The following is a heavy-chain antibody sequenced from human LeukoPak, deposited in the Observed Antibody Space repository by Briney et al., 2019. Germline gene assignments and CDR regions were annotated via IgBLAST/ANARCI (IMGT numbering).Heavy chain of an antibody. CDR2: ISQNGYT. CDR1: GASIGSYY. J-gene: IGHJ6*02. CDR3: TRHDVVAVIGHGMAV. D-gene: IGHD2-15*01. Sequence: SETLSLTCTVSGASIGSYYWSWIRQPPGRGLEWIGYISQNGYTKYTPSLKSRVTISRDTSENQFSLILSSVTAADTAVYYCTRHDVVAVIGHGMAVWGQGTTVTVSS. V-gene: IGHV4-59*08.